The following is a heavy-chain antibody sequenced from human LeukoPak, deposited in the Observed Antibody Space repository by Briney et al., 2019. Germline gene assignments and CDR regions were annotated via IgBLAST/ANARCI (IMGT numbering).Heavy chain of an antibody. CDR2: IYTGGGT. CDR1: GFIVSSND. J-gene: IGHJ4*02. D-gene: IGHD1-26*01. V-gene: IGHV3-53*01. Sequence: GGSLRLSCAASGFIVSSNDMSWVRQAPGKGLEWVSVIYTGGGTSYADSVKGRFIISRDNSKNTLYLQMNSLRAEDTAVYYCAGDGGSYLFDYWGQGTLVTVSS. CDR3: AGDGGSYLFDY.